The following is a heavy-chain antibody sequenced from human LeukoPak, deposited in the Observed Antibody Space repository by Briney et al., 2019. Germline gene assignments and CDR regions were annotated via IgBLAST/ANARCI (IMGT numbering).Heavy chain of an antibody. Sequence: SETLSLTCTVSGGSISSYYWSWIRQPPGKGLEWIGYIYYSGSTNYNPSLKSRVTISVDTSKNQFSLKLSSVTAADTAVYYGASNGYSSGWYGTFDYWGQGTLVTVSP. D-gene: IGHD6-19*01. V-gene: IGHV4-59*01. CDR2: IYYSGST. CDR1: GGSISSYY. CDR3: ASNGYSSGWYGTFDY. J-gene: IGHJ4*02.